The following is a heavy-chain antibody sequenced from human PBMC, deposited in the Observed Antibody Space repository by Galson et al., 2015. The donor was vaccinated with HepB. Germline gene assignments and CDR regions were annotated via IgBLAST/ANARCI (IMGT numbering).Heavy chain of an antibody. J-gene: IGHJ4*02. CDR1: GFTFSTYA. D-gene: IGHD3-9*01. Sequence: SLRLSCAASGFTFSTYAMSWVRQAPGKGLGWVSLITTSAGSTYYSDSVKGRFTISRDNSKNTLYLQMNSLRAEDTAVYYCAKDGRAYFGVLTGAWVPSHFDYWGQGTLVTVSS. CDR3: AKDGRAYFGVLTGAWVPSHFDY. CDR2: ITTSAGST. V-gene: IGHV3-23*01.